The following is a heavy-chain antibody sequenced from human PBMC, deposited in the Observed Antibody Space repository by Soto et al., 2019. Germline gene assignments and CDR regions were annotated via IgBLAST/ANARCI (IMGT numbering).Heavy chain of an antibody. J-gene: IGHJ4*02. CDR2: IHYSGST. Sequence: PSETLSLTCTVSGDSISTFYWGWIRQPPGKGLEWIGYIHYSGSTNYNPSLKSQVIISVDTSKNQFSLKLSSVTAADTAVYFCARIRSNLFDYWGQGTLVTVYS. CDR3: ARIRSNLFDY. V-gene: IGHV4-59*01. D-gene: IGHD3-3*01. CDR1: GDSISTFY.